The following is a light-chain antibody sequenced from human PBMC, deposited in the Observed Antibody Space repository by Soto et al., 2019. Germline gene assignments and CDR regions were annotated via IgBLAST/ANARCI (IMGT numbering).Light chain of an antibody. CDR1: QSVAGN. CDR2: GTS. V-gene: IGKV3-15*01. Sequence: EIVMTQSPVTLSVSPGERATLSCRASQSVAGNLAWYQQIPGQAPRLLIVGTSTRATGIPARFSGSGTGTEFTLTITSVQSEDFAVYYCQQYNDWPLFTFGPGNQVDI. CDR3: QQYNDWPLFT. J-gene: IGKJ3*01.